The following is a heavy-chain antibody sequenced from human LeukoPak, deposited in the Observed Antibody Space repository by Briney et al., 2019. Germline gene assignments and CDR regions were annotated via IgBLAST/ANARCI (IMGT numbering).Heavy chain of an antibody. CDR2: INWSGRST. Sequence: GGSLRLSCAASGFTFDDYGMSWVRQAPGKGLEWVSGINWSGRSTGYAESVKGRFTISRDNAKNSLYLQMNSLRAEDTALYYCARDTYCSGGSCLRDYWGQGTLVTVS. CDR3: ARDTYCSGGSCLRDY. V-gene: IGHV3-20*04. D-gene: IGHD2-15*01. CDR1: GFTFDDYG. J-gene: IGHJ4*02.